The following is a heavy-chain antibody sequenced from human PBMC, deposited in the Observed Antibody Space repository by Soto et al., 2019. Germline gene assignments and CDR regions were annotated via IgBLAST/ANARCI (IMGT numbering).Heavy chain of an antibody. V-gene: IGHV1-18*01. CDR3: ARGFRVAATRWWFDP. CDR2: ISTYNGNT. CDR1: GYTFTIYG. Sequence: ASVKVSCKASGYTFTIYGISWVRQAPGQGLEWMGWISTYNGNTNYAQKLQGRVTMATDTSTSTAYMELRSLRSDDTAVYYCARGFRVAATRWWFDPWGQGTLVTVSS. J-gene: IGHJ5*02. D-gene: IGHD2-15*01.